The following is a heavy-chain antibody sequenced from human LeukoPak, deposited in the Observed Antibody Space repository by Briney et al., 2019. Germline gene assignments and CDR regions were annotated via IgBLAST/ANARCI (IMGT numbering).Heavy chain of an antibody. J-gene: IGHJ6*03. CDR1: GFTVSSNY. Sequence: GGSLRLSCAASGFTVSSNYMSWVRQAPGKGLEWVSVIYSGGSTYCADSVKGRFTISRDNSKNTLYLQMNSLRAEDTAVYYCARVQSYYDSSGYTRTMDVWGKGTTVTVSS. CDR2: IYSGGST. V-gene: IGHV3-53*01. D-gene: IGHD3-22*01. CDR3: ARVQSYYDSSGYTRTMDV.